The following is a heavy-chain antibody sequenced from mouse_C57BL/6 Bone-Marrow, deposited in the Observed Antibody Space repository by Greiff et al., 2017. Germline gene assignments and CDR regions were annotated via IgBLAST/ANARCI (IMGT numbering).Heavy chain of an antibody. CDR3: ARGGGYLAWFAY. J-gene: IGHJ3*01. Sequence: QVQLQQSGAELVRPGASVTLSCKASGYTFTGYEMHWVKQTPVNGLDWIGAIYPETGGTTYNEKFKGKAILTADKSSSTAYMELRSLTSDDSAVYYCARGGGYLAWFAYWGQGTLVTVSA. D-gene: IGHD2-3*01. CDR1: GYTFTGYE. V-gene: IGHV1-15*01. CDR2: IYPETGGT.